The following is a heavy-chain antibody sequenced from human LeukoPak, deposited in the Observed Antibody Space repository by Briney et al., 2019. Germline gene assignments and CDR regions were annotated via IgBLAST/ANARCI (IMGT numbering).Heavy chain of an antibody. CDR1: GYTFTGYY. CDR3: ATWLRSEGYYFDY. Sequence: ASVKVSCKASGYTFTGYYMHWVRQAPGQGLEWMGWINPNSGGTNYAQKFQGRVTMTRDTSISTAYMELSSLRSEDTAVYYCATWLRSEGYYFDYWGQGTLVTVSS. V-gene: IGHV1-2*02. J-gene: IGHJ4*02. CDR2: INPNSGGT. D-gene: IGHD5-12*01.